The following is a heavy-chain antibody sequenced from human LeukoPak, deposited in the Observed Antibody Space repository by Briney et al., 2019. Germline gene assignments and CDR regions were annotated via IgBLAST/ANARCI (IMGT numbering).Heavy chain of an antibody. Sequence: GGSLRLSCAASGFTFSNFGMNWVRQAPGKGLEWVAHIKEDETEKQYVDSVKGRFTVSRDNAENSVSLQMNSLRAEDTAVYYCARSGYYGSGLDYWGQGTLVTVSS. J-gene: IGHJ4*02. D-gene: IGHD3-10*01. V-gene: IGHV3-7*01. CDR2: IKEDETEK. CDR1: GFTFSNFG. CDR3: ARSGYYGSGLDY.